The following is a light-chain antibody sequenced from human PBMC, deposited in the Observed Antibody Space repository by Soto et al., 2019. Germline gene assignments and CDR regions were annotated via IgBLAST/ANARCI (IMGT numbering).Light chain of an antibody. CDR2: AAF. CDR1: QDIGSY. Sequence: IQMTQSPSSVSASVGDRVTITCRASQDIGSYLAWYQQKPGEAPKVLIYAAFTLQTGVASRFSGSGSGTDFILTISSLQPEDFATYYCQQTNTFPLTFGGGTKVDI. CDR3: QQTNTFPLT. J-gene: IGKJ4*01. V-gene: IGKV1D-12*01.